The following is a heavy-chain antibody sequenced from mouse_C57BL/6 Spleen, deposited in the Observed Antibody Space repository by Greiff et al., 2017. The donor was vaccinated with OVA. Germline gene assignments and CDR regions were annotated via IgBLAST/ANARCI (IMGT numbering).Heavy chain of an antibody. CDR2: ISSGSSTI. J-gene: IGHJ1*03. D-gene: IGHD1-1*01. V-gene: IGHV5-17*01. Sequence: EVKVVESGGGLVKPGGSLKLSCAASGFTFSDYGMHWVRQAPEKGLEWVAYISSGSSTIYYADTVKGRFTISRDNAKNTLFLQMTSLSSEDTAMYYCARRAYSSSYGYFDVWGTGTTVTVSS. CDR3: ARRAYSSSYGYFDV. CDR1: GFTFSDYG.